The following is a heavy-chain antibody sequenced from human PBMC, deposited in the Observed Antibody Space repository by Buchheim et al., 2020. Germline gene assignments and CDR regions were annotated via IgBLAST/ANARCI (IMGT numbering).Heavy chain of an antibody. CDR1: GGSISSYY. J-gene: IGHJ5*02. CDR2: IYYSGST. V-gene: IGHV4-59*01. D-gene: IGHD3-3*01. Sequence: QVQLQESGPGLVKPSETLSLTCTVSGGSISSYYWSWIRQPPGKGLEWIGYIYYSGSTNYNPSLKSRVTISVDTSKNQFSLKLSSVTAADTAVYYCARGEYYDCWSGFDPWGKGTL. CDR3: ARGEYYDCWSGFDP.